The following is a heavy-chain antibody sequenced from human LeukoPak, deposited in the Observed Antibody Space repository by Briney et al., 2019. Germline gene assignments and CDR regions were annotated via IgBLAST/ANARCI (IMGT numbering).Heavy chain of an antibody. J-gene: IGHJ4*02. CDR1: GFTFSSYE. V-gene: IGHV3-48*03. Sequence: GGSLRLSCAASGFTFSSYEMNWVRQAPGKGLEWLSYISSSGITTYYADSVKGRFTVSRDNAKDSLYLQMNSLRAEDTAIYYCAGILITVTHLDYWGQGTLITVSS. CDR2: ISSSGITT. CDR3: AGILITVTHLDY. D-gene: IGHD4-17*01.